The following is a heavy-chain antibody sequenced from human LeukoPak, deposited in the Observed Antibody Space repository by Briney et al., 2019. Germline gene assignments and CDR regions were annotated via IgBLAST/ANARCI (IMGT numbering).Heavy chain of an antibody. Sequence: GGSLRLSCTASGFTFGDYAMSWVRQAPGKGLEWVSAISGSGGSTYYADSVKGRFTISRDSAKNSLYLQMNSLRAEDTAVYYCVRGVPYDSWSGPHYSDYWGQGTLVTVSS. CDR1: GFTFGDYA. V-gene: IGHV3-23*01. CDR2: ISGSGGST. J-gene: IGHJ4*02. D-gene: IGHD3-3*01. CDR3: VRGVPYDSWSGPHYSDY.